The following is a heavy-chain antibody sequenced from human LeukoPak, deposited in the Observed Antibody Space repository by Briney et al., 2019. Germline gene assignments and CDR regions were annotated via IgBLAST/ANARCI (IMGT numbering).Heavy chain of an antibody. CDR3: AIRIKAAGIGGYYYYGMDD. CDR1: GGTFSSYA. CDR2: IIPIFGTP. V-gene: IGHV1-69*01. D-gene: IGHD6-13*01. J-gene: IGHJ6*04. Sequence: SVKVSCKASGGTFSSYAISWVRQAPGQGLEWMGGIIPIFGTPDYPQKFQGRVTITADESTSTAYMELSSLRFEDTAVYYCAIRIKAAGIGGYYYYGMDDWGKGTTVTVSS.